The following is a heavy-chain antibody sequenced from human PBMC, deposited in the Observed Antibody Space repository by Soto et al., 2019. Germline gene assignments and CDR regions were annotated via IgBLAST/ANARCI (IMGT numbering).Heavy chain of an antibody. J-gene: IGHJ4*02. V-gene: IGHV4-31*02. CDR1: GGSITSGGYY. CDR3: AASPNADFFDF. Sequence: QVKLQESGPGLVTPSQSLSLTCSVSGGSITSGGYYWRWIRQHPGRGLEWLGHISYTGRTDYNPSLESRIDISLDTPRNQFSLILRSVTAADTAVYYCAASPNADFFDFWGQGALVTVSA. CDR2: ISYTGRT.